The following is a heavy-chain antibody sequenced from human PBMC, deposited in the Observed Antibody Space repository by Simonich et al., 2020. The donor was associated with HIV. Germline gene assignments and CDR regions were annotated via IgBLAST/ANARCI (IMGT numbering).Heavy chain of an antibody. J-gene: IGHJ4*02. CDR3: ARRDRELILYFDY. CDR1: GGSDSGYY. Sequence: QVQLQQWGAGLLKPSETLSLTCAVYGGSDSGYYWSWIRQPPGKGLEWNGEINHSGITNYKSSLNSRATISVDKSKNQFSLKLSSVTAADTAIYYCARRDRELILYFDYWGQGNLVTVSS. CDR2: INHSGIT. V-gene: IGHV4-34*01. D-gene: IGHD3-3*01.